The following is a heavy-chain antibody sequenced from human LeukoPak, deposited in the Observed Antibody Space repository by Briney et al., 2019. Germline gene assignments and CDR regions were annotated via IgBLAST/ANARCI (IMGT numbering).Heavy chain of an antibody. D-gene: IGHD3-10*01. Sequence: SETLSLTCTVSGGSISSYYWSWIRQPPGKGQEWIGYIYYSGSTNYNPSLKSRVTISVDTSKNQFSLKLSSVTAADTAVYYCASLRVRGGFYYYGMDVWGQGTTVTVSS. V-gene: IGHV4-59*01. CDR1: GGSISSYY. CDR2: IYYSGST. CDR3: ASLRVRGGFYYYGMDV. J-gene: IGHJ6*02.